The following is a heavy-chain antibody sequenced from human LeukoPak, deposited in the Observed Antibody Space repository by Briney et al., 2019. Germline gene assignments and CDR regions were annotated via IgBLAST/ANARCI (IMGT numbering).Heavy chain of an antibody. CDR3: ATEVGQWLVRT. D-gene: IGHD6-19*01. CDR1: GYSISSGYY. V-gene: IGHV4-38-2*01. Sequence: SETLSLTWGVSGYSISSGYYWGWIRQPPGKGLEWTGSIYHSGRTYYNPSLKSRVTISVDTSKNQFSLKLTSVTAADTAVYYCATEVGQWLVRTWGQGTLVTVSS. J-gene: IGHJ4*02. CDR2: IYHSGRT.